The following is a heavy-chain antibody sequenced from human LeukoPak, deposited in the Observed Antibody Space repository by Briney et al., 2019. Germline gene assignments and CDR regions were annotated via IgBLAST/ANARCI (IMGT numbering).Heavy chain of an antibody. CDR3: ARGPGGWYFY. V-gene: IGHV4-59*01. D-gene: IGHD6-19*01. Sequence: SETLSLTCTVSGGSISSYYRSWIRQPPGKGLEWIGYIYYSGSTNYNPSLKSRVTISVDTSKNQFSLKLSSVTAADTAVYYCARGPGGWYFYWGQGTLVTVSS. J-gene: IGHJ4*02. CDR1: GGSISSYY. CDR2: IYYSGST.